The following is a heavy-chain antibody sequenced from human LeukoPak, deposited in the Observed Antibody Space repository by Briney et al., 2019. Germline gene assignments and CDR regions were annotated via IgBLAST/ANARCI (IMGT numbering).Heavy chain of an antibody. J-gene: IGHJ4*02. CDR3: VRGLRSADY. CDR1: GFSFSNYW. V-gene: IGHV3-74*01. D-gene: IGHD3-10*02. Sequence: GGSLRLSCAASGFSFSNYWMHWVRQAPGKGLVWVSRISSDGSDTIYADSVKGRFTMSRDNAKNTLYLQMNSLRAEDTAVYYCVRGLRSADYWGQGILVIVSS. CDR2: ISSDGSDT.